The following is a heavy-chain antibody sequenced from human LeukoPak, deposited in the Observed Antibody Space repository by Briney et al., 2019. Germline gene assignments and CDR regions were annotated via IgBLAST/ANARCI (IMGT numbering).Heavy chain of an antibody. V-gene: IGHV1-18*01. CDR3: ARGARDIVVVVAATSEFDY. D-gene: IGHD2-15*01. CDR2: ISAYNGNT. CDR1: GYTFTSYG. J-gene: IGHJ4*02. Sequence: ASVKLSCKASGYTFTSYGISWVRQAPGQGLEWMGWISAYNGNTNYAQKLQGRVTMTTDTSTSTAYMELRSLRSDDTAVYYCARGARDIVVVVAATSEFDYWGQGTLVTVSS.